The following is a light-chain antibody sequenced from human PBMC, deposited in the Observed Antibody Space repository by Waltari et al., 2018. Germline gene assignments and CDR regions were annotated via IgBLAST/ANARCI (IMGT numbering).Light chain of an antibody. V-gene: IGLV2-8*01. CDR3: SSYARSSHVV. CDR1: HTDLAAYDD. CDR2: DVT. J-gene: IGLJ3*02. Sequence: QSALTQPPSASGSPRQSFTISCTGPHTDLAAYDDISWYQDHPGKAPKLLIYDVTKRPSGVPDRFSGSKSGNTASLTVSGLQAEDEADYYCSSYARSSHVVFGGGTKLTVL.